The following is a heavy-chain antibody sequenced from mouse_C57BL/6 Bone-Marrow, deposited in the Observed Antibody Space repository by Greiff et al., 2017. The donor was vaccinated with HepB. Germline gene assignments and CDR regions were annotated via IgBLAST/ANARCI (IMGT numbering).Heavy chain of an antibody. CDR1: GFTFSDYY. CDR3: ARGGYYGSSYKDFDY. V-gene: IGHV5-16*01. CDR2: INYDGSST. Sequence: EVHLVESEGGLVQPGSSMKLSCTASGFTFSDYYMAWVRQVPEKGLEWVANINYDGSSTYYLDSLKSRFIISRDNAKNILYLQMSSLKSEDTATYYCARGGYYGSSYKDFDYWGQGTTLTVSS. D-gene: IGHD1-1*01. J-gene: IGHJ2*01.